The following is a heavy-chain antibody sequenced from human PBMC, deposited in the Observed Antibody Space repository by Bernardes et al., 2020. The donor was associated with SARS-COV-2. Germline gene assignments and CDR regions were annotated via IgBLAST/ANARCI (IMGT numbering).Heavy chain of an antibody. CDR1: RSSISGYY. D-gene: IGHD6-19*01. CDR3: ARSSAGWSEIDY. CDR2: IYYRGGT. V-gene: IGHV4-59*01. J-gene: IGHJ4*02. Sequence: SETLSLTCTIYRSSISGYYWSWIRQAPGKGLQWIGYIYYRGGTTYNPSVSSPVTVSLDTSKNQISLTLTSVTAADTAVYYCARSSAGWSEIDYWGRGTLVTVSS.